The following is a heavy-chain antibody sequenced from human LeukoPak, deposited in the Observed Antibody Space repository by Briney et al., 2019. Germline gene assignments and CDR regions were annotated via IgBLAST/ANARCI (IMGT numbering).Heavy chain of an antibody. V-gene: IGHV3-21*01. Sequence: GGSLRLSCAASGFTFSSYSMHWVRQAPGKGLEWVAAISNSSSNIYYADSVKGRFTISRDNAKNSLYLQMNSPRAEDTAVYYCARGVRWVVATVFDYWGRGTLLTAAS. CDR2: ISNSSSNI. CDR3: ARGVRWVVATVFDY. CDR1: GFTFSSYS. D-gene: IGHD3-10*01. J-gene: IGHJ4*02.